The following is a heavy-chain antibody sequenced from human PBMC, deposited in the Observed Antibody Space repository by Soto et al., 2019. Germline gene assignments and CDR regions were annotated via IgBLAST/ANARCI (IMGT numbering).Heavy chain of an antibody. CDR1: GYTFTSYG. V-gene: IGHV1-18*04. CDR2: ISAYNGST. D-gene: IGHD2-21*02. CDR3: ARVFCGGDCTDAFDI. Sequence: ASVKVSCKASGYTFTSYGISWVRQAPGQGLEWMGWISAYNGSTNYAQKLQGRVTMTTDTSTSTAYMELRSLRSDDTAVYYCARVFCGGDCTDAFDIWGQGTMVTVSS. J-gene: IGHJ3*02.